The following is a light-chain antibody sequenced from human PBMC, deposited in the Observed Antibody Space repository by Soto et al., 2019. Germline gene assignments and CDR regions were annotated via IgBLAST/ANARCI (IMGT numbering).Light chain of an antibody. Sequence: EIVMTQSQATLSMSPGERATVSRRASQTVLTNLAWYQQKPGQAPRLLIYGAFTRATGVPARFSGSGSGTEFTLTISSLQSEDFAVYYCQQYNNWPITFAQGTRLEI. CDR2: GAF. V-gene: IGKV3-15*01. CDR1: QTVLTN. J-gene: IGKJ5*01. CDR3: QQYNNWPIT.